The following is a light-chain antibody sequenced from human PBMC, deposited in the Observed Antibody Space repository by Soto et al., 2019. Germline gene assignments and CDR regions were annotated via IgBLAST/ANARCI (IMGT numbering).Light chain of an antibody. Sequence: QSPLTQPPSVSGSPGQSITISFTGTSSDVGSYNLVSWYQQHPGKAPKLMIYEVSKRPSGVSNRFSGSKSGNTASLTISGLQAEDEADYYCCSYAGSSTLVFGTGTKLTVL. CDR3: CSYAGSSTLV. J-gene: IGLJ1*01. CDR2: EVS. V-gene: IGLV2-23*02. CDR1: SSDVGSYNL.